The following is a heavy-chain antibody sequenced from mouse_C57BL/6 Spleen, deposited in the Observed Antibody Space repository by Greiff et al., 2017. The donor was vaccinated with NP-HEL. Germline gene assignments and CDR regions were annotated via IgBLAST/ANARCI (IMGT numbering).Heavy chain of an antibody. Sequence: QVQLKQPGAELVKPGASVKMSCTASGYTFTSYWITWVKQRPGQGLEWIGDLYPGSGSTNYNEKFKSKATLTVDTASSTAYMQLCSLTSEDSAVYYGARSAPFYAMDFWGKGTSVTVSS. J-gene: IGHJ4*01. CDR2: LYPGSGST. CDR3: ARSAPFYAMDF. V-gene: IGHV1-55*01. CDR1: GYTFTSYW.